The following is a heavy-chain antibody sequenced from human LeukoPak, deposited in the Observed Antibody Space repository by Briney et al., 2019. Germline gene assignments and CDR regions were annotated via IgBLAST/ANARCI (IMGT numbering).Heavy chain of an antibody. Sequence: LETLSLTCAVYGGSFSGYYWSWIRQPPGKGLEWIGEINHSGSTNYNPSLKSRVTISVDTSKNQFSLKLSSVTAADTAVYYCAREGNWNYGYYWGQGTLLTVSS. CDR1: GGSFSGYY. CDR3: AREGNWNYGYY. J-gene: IGHJ4*02. CDR2: INHSGST. D-gene: IGHD1-7*01. V-gene: IGHV4-34*01.